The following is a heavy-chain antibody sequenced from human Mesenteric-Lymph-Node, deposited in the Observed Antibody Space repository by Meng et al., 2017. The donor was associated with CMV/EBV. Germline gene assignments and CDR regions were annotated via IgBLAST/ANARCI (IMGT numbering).Heavy chain of an antibody. D-gene: IGHD2-8*02. CDR1: GFTFSGYY. CDR2: ISCSGSTI. Sequence: GGSLRLSCAASGFTFSGYYMSWIRQAPGKGLEWVSYISCSGSTIYYAGSVKGRFTNSRDTSRNTMYLEMNSLRTEDTGLYYCAKRSRAYCHTETVYRWFDHWGQGTQVTVSS. J-gene: IGHJ5*02. V-gene: IGHV3-11*04. CDR3: AKRSRAYCHTETVYRWFDH.